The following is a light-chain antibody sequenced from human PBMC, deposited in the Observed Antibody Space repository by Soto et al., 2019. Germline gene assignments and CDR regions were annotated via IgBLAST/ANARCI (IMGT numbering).Light chain of an antibody. V-gene: IGKV1-13*02. Sequence: AIQLTQSPSSLSASVGDRVTITCRASQGISSALAWYQQKPGKAPKLLIYDASSLESGVPSRFSGSGSGTXXXXXISSLQPEDFATYYCQQFNSYPLTFGGGTKVEIK. J-gene: IGKJ4*01. CDR1: QGISSA. CDR3: QQFNSYPLT. CDR2: DAS.